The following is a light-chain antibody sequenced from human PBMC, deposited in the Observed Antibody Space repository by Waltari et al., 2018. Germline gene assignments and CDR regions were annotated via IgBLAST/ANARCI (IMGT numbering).Light chain of an antibody. V-gene: IGKV1-33*01. CDR2: EES. CDR3: QQYHDLPT. J-gene: IGKJ5*01. Sequence: DIQMTQSPSSLSASVGDRVTITCQATEDITNYLNWYQPEPGEAPKLLIYEESNLETGVPSRVGVSGSGTDFTFAISSLHPEDVATYYCQQYHDLPTFGQGTRLEIK. CDR1: EDITNY.